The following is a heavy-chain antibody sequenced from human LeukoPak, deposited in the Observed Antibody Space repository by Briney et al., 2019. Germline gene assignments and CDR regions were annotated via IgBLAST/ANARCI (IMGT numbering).Heavy chain of an antibody. CDR2: ISYDGSDK. D-gene: IGHD5-12*01. CDR3: AKDLATKYSLDY. J-gene: IGHJ4*02. V-gene: IGHV3-30*18. CDR1: GFTFSSYG. Sequence: GGSLRLSCAASGFTFSSYGIHWVRQAPGKGLEWVALISYDGSDKFFADSVRGRFTISRDNSKNTLYLQMNSLRVEDTAVYYCAKDLATKYSLDYWGQGFLVTVSS.